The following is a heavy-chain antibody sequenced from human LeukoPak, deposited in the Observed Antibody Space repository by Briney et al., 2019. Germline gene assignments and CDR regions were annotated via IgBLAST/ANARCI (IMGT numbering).Heavy chain of an antibody. CDR1: GGPISSSSYY. J-gene: IGHJ4*02. Sequence: KPSETLSLTCTVSGGPISSSSYYWGWIRQPPGKGLEWIGSIYYSGSTYYNPSLKSRVTISVDTSKNQFSLKLSSVTAADTAVYYCATPAARGTYFDYWGQGTLVTVSS. CDR2: IYYSGST. D-gene: IGHD2-2*01. V-gene: IGHV4-39*01. CDR3: ATPAARGTYFDY.